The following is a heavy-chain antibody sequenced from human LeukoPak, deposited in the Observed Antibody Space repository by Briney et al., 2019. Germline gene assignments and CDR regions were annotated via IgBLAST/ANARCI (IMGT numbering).Heavy chain of an antibody. D-gene: IGHD3-16*01. Sequence: SETLSLTCTVSGGSISGTYYWSWIRQPPGKGLEWIGYIYYTGTTDSNPSPKSRVTISLDTSKNQFSLNLSSVTAADTAVYYCARRWVYDKRAFDAWGQGTMVTVSS. CDR3: ARRWVYDKRAFDA. J-gene: IGHJ3*01. V-gene: IGHV4-59*08. CDR1: GGSISGTYY. CDR2: IYYTGTT.